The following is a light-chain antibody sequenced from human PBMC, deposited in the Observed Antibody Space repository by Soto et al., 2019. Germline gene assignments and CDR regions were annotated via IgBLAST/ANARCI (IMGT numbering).Light chain of an antibody. J-gene: IGKJ1*01. Sequence: DNQMTQSPSTLSAYVGDRVTITCRASQSISSWLAWYQQKPGKAPKLLIYDASSLESGVPSRFSGSGSGTEFTLTISSLQPDDFATYYCQQYNSYSTCGQGTKVDI. CDR1: QSISSW. CDR3: QQYNSYST. V-gene: IGKV1-5*01. CDR2: DAS.